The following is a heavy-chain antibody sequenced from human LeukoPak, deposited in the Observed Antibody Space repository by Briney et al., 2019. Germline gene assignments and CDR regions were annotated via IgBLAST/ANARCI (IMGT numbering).Heavy chain of an antibody. V-gene: IGHV3-7*04. CDR2: IKSDGSEK. D-gene: IGHD6-19*01. Sequence: GGSLRLSCEASGFXFRTYWISWVRQAPGEGLEWLAQIKSDGSEKYYVDSVKGRFAISRDNAKNSLYLQMNSLRAEDTAVYYCARDAHQQWQVLGVFSYGMTSGAKGPRSPSP. CDR1: GFXFRTYW. CDR3: ARDAHQQWQVLGVFSYGMTS. J-gene: IGHJ6*02.